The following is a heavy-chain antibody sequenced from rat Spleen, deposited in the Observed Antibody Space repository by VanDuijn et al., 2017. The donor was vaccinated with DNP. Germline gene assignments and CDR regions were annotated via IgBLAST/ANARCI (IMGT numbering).Heavy chain of an antibody. CDR3: ARHRTIMPYYYAMDA. Sequence: EVLLVESDGGLVQPARSLKLSCAVSGFTFSDYYMAWVRQAPAKGLEWVATISYNGGTPYYRDSVKGRFTISRDNAQSTLYLQMDSLRSEDTATYYCARHRTIMPYYYAMDAWGQGASVTVSS. CDR1: GFTFSDYY. J-gene: IGHJ4*01. D-gene: IGHD1-12*01. V-gene: IGHV5-7*01. CDR2: ISYNGGTP.